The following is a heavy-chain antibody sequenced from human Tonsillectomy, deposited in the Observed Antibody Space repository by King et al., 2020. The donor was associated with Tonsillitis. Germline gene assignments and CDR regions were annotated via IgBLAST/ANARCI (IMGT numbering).Heavy chain of an antibody. V-gene: IGHV3-23*04. CDR1: GFTFSSYA. Sequence: VQLVESGGGLVQPGGSLRLSCAASGFTFSSYAMSWVRQAPGKGLEWVSAIIGSGGSTYYADSVKGRFTISRDNSKNTLYLQMNSLRAEDTAVYYCAKASSNYDILTGYYYFDYWGQGTLVTVSS. CDR3: AKASSNYDILTGYYYFDY. CDR2: IIGSGGST. D-gene: IGHD3-9*01. J-gene: IGHJ4*02.